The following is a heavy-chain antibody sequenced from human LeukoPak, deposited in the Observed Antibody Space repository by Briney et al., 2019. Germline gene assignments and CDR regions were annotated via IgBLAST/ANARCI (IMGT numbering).Heavy chain of an antibody. D-gene: IGHD2-15*01. CDR2: IYYSGST. J-gene: IGHJ4*02. Sequence: SETLSLTCTVSGGSISSYYWSWIRQPPGKGLEWIGYIYYSGSTNYNPSLKSRVTISVDTSKNQFSLKLSSVTAADTAVYYCARGKSVVAATSFDYWGQGTLVTVSS. CDR1: GGSISSYY. CDR3: ARGKSVVAATSFDY. V-gene: IGHV4-59*01.